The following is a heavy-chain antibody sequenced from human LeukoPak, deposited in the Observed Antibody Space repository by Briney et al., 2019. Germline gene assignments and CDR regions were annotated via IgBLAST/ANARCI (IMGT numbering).Heavy chain of an antibody. CDR3: ARGLPHLLWFGALNWFDP. Sequence: PSETLSLTCTVSGGSISSSSYYWGWIRQPPGKGLEWIGSIYYSGSTYYNPSLKSRVTISVDTSKNQFSLKLSSVTAADTAVYYCARGLPHLLWFGALNWFDPWGQGTLVTVSS. CDR1: GGSISSSSYY. D-gene: IGHD3-10*01. J-gene: IGHJ5*02. V-gene: IGHV4-39*01. CDR2: IYYSGST.